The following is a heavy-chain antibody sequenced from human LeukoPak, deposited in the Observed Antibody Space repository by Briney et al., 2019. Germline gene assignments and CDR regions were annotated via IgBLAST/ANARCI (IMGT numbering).Heavy chain of an antibody. CDR1: GYTFTGYY. CDR3: ARVVVVPAAMSRYNWFDP. J-gene: IGHJ5*02. V-gene: IGHV1-2*02. Sequence: ASVKVSCKASGYTFTGYYMHWVRQAPGQGLEWMGSINPNSGGTNYAQKFQGRVTMTRDTSISTAYMELSRLRSDDTAVYYCARVVVVPAAMSRYNWFDPWGQGTLVTVSS. D-gene: IGHD2-2*01. CDR2: INPNSGGT.